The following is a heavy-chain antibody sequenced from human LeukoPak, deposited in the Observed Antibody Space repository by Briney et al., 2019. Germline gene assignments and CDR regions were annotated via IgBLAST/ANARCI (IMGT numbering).Heavy chain of an antibody. CDR1: GFTFSSYE. CDR2: ISSSGSTM. J-gene: IGHJ4*02. D-gene: IGHD6-13*01. Sequence: PGGSLRLSCPASGFTFSSYEMNWVRQAPGKGLEWVSYISSSGSTMYYADSVKGRFTISRDNAKSSLYLLMNSLRAEDTAVYYCARDYVVAAAGTYYWGQGTLVTVSS. CDR3: ARDYVVAAAGTYY. V-gene: IGHV3-48*03.